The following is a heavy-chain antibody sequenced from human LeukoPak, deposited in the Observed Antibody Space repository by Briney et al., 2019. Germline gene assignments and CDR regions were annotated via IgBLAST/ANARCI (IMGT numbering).Heavy chain of an antibody. CDR1: GGSFTDYY. V-gene: IGHV4-34*01. D-gene: IGHD3-9*01. J-gene: IGHJ6*02. CDR3: ARGPVRDDGLTGDSYYYGFDV. Sequence: SETLSLTCAVYGGSFTDYYWSWIRQAPGKGLEWIGRIHHSAGTSYNPSLKSRVTISADTSKKQRSLKLTSVTAADTAVFYCARGPVRDDGLTGDSYYYGFDVWGQGTTVTVSS. CDR2: IHHSAGT.